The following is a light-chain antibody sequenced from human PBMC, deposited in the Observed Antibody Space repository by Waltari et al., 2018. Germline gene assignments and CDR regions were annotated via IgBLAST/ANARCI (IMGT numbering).Light chain of an antibody. V-gene: IGKV3-15*01. Sequence: EVVMTQSPATLSVSPGERVTLSCRASQSVSRFVAWYQQKPGQAPRLLISGASTRATGIPARFSGSGSVTEFTLTISSLQSEDFAIYYCQQYNDWPPLTFGGGTKLEIK. CDR1: QSVSRF. CDR3: QQYNDWPPLT. J-gene: IGKJ4*01. CDR2: GAS.